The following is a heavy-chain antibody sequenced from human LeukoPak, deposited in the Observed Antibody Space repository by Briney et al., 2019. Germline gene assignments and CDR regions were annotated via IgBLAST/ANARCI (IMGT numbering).Heavy chain of an antibody. CDR1: GFTFSSYA. J-gene: IGHJ4*02. D-gene: IGHD3-10*01. Sequence: GGSLRLSCAASGFTFSSYAMSWVRQAPGKGLAWISTVSASGDSTSYADSVKGRFTNSRDNSKNALYLQVNSLRADDAALYYCAKSHYYGSGSIDYWGQGTLVTVSS. CDR2: VSASGDST. CDR3: AKSHYYGSGSIDY. V-gene: IGHV3-23*01.